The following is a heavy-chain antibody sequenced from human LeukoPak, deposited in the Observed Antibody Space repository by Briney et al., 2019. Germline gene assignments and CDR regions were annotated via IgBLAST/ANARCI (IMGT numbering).Heavy chain of an antibody. CDR3: ARMPMATVTTFEHWFDP. V-gene: IGHV5-51*01. CDR2: MYPGDSDT. J-gene: IGHJ5*01. Sequence: GESLKISCKGSGYTFTNYRIGWVRQMPGKGLEWMGIMYPGDSDTRYSPSFQGQVTISADKSISTAYLQWSSLKASDTAMYYCARMPMATVTTFEHWFDPWGQGTLVTVSS. CDR1: GYTFTNYR. D-gene: IGHD4-17*01.